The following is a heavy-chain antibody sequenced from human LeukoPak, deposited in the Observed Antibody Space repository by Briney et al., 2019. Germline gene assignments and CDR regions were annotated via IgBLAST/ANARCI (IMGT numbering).Heavy chain of an antibody. D-gene: IGHD2-2*02. J-gene: IGHJ4*02. CDR3: ASRALEDCGRASCYNPFDY. V-gene: IGHV3-23*01. CDR1: GFTFKKFG. CDR2: LSGSGDKT. Sequence: GGSLRLSCVASGFTFKKFGMSWVRQAPGKGLEWVSSLSGSGDKTYYTDSVRGRFTISRDNSRNTLHLQMNSLRAEDTAIYFCASRALEDCGRASCYNPFDYWGQGTLVTVSS.